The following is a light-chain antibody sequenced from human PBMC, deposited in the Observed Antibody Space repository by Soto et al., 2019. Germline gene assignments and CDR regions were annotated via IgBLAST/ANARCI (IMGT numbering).Light chain of an antibody. Sequence: EVVLTQSPATLSLSPGETATLSCRASQNVDYNLAWFQQKPGQPPTLLIYFASQRAAGIPARCFSSRACANFSLPINSLEPDDDAVDYCQERGRRSRGSVGQGTKVDIK. CDR2: FAS. J-gene: IGKJ1*01. V-gene: IGKV3-11*01. CDR3: QERGRRSRGS. CDR1: QNVDYN.